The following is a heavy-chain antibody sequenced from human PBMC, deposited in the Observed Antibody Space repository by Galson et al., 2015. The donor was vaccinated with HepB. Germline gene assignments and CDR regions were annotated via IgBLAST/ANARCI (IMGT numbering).Heavy chain of an antibody. J-gene: IGHJ5*02. D-gene: IGHD1-1*01. CDR2: ISYDGSNK. Sequence: SLRLSCAASGFTVSSNYMSWVRQAPGKGLEWVAVISYDGSNKYYADSVKGRFTISRDNSKNTLYLQMNSLRAEDTAVYYCARDSRGWFDPWGQGTLVTVSS. CDR1: GFTVSSNY. CDR3: ARDSRGWFDP. V-gene: IGHV3-30*03.